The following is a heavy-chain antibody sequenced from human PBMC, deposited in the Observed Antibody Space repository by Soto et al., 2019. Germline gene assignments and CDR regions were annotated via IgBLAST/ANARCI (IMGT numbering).Heavy chain of an antibody. Sequence: PSETLSLTCTVSGGSISSYYWSWIRQPPGKGLEWIGYIYYSGSTNYNPSLKSRVTISVDTSKNQFSLKLSSVTAADTAVYYCARLWFGELLSPYYYFDYWGQGTLVTVS. CDR1: GGSISSYY. V-gene: IGHV4-59*01. CDR2: IYYSGST. J-gene: IGHJ4*02. D-gene: IGHD3-10*01. CDR3: ARLWFGELLSPYYYFDY.